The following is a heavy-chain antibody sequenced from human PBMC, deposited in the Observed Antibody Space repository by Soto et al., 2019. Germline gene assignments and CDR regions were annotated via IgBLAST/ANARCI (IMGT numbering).Heavy chain of an antibody. J-gene: IGHJ5*02. V-gene: IGHV4-39*01. CDR3: ASRIYGSGIDP. D-gene: IGHD3-10*01. Sequence: SETLSLTCTVSGGSISSSSYYRGWIRQPPGKGLEWIGSIYYSGSTYHNPSLKSRVTISVDTSKNQFSLKLSSVTAADTAVYYCASRIYGSGIDPWGQGTLVTVSS. CDR1: GGSISSSSYY. CDR2: IYYSGST.